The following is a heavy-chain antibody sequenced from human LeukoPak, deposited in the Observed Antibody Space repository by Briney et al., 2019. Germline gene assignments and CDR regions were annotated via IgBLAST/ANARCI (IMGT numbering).Heavy chain of an antibody. Sequence: PGGALRLSCTASGFTFNGYSMNWVRQAPGNGLEWVSSISTSSSYIYYADSVKGRFTISRNNPKNSLYLQMSSLRAEDTAVYYCARNRGDPSYFDYWGQGTLVTVSS. CDR3: ARNRGDPSYFDY. CDR1: GFTFNGYS. V-gene: IGHV3-21*01. CDR2: ISTSSSYI. J-gene: IGHJ4*02. D-gene: IGHD4-17*01.